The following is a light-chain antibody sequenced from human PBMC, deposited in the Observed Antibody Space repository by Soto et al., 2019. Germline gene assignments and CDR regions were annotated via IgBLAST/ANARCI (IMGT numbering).Light chain of an antibody. Sequence: DIQLTQSPSFLSASVGDRVTITCRASQGISSYLAWYQQKPGKAPNLLIYAASTLQSGVPSRFSGSGSGTEITLTISSLQPEDFATYYCQQLNSYPPPFGPGTKVDIK. CDR1: QGISSY. J-gene: IGKJ3*01. CDR3: QQLNSYPPP. V-gene: IGKV1-9*01. CDR2: AAS.